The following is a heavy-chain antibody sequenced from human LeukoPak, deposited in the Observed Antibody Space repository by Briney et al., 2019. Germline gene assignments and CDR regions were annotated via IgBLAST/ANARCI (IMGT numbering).Heavy chain of an antibody. D-gene: IGHD2-21*01. CDR2: INEDGSET. Sequence: GGSLRLSCVASGFNFNTHWMSWVRQAPGKGLEWVANINEDGSETYYVDSVKGRSTISRANAKNSLNLQLNGLRAEDTGLYYCAIEDDGGEWGRAFDIWGQGTMVTASS. V-gene: IGHV3-7*01. CDR3: AIEDDGGEWGRAFDI. CDR1: GFNFNTHW. J-gene: IGHJ3*02.